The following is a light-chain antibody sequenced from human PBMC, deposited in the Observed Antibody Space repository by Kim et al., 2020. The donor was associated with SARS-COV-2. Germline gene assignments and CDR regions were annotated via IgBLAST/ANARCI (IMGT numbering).Light chain of an antibody. Sequence: GQSVTISCTGTRSDVSNYNYVSWYQHHPGKAPRLVIYDVTQRPSGVPDRFSGSKSGNTASLTISGLRAEDEADYYCCSYAGDSTFVFGTGTKVTVL. J-gene: IGLJ1*01. CDR2: DVT. CDR3: CSYAGDSTFV. V-gene: IGLV2-11*01. CDR1: RSDVSNYNY.